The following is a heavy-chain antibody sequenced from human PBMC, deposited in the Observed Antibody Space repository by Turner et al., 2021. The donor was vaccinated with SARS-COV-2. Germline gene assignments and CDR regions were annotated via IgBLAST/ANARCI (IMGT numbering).Heavy chain of an antibody. CDR3: ARRKLGVPSHFDT. V-gene: IGHV1-69*01. J-gene: IGHJ4*02. CDR2: VIPMFGTL. D-gene: IGHD3-3*01. CDR1: GGTFRNYA. Sequence: QVQLVQSGAEVKKPGSSVIVSCTTSGGTFRNYATAWVRQAPGQGLEWMGGVIPMFGTLNYAPKFRGRVTITADESTSTASMELSSLTSEDTAIYYCARRKLGVPSHFDTWGQGTLVTVSS.